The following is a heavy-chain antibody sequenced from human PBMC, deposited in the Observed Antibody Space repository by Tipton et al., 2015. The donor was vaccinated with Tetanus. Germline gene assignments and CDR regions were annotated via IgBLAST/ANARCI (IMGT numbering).Heavy chain of an antibody. CDR1: GGSVSSGNYY. CDR2: IYYSGGT. D-gene: IGHD5-18*01. V-gene: IGHV4-61*01. J-gene: IGHJ4*01. Sequence: LRLSCTVSGGSVSSGNYYWSWIRQPPGKELEWIGYIYYSGGTNYNPSLKSRVTISVDTSKNQFSLKLSSVTAADTAVYYCASSVGQLWFWGQGSLVTVSS. CDR3: ASSVGQLWF.